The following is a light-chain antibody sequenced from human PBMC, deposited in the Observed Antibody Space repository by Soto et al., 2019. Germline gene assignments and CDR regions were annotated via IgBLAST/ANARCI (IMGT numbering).Light chain of an antibody. J-gene: IGKJ2*01. CDR2: DVS. V-gene: IGKV1-5*01. CDR3: QQYDNYYT. CDR1: QSISNW. Sequence: DIQMTQSPSTLSASVGDRVTITCRASQSISNWLAWYQQKPGKAPTLLIYDVSRLESGVPSRFSGSGYGTEFTLTINSMQPDDFATYYCQQYDNYYTFGQGTKVDIK.